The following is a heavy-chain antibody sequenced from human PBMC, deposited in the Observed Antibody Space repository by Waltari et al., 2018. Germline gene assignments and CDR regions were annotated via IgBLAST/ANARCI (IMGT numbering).Heavy chain of an antibody. V-gene: IGHV1-2*02. CDR3: ARDQEYQLPSPFDP. Sequence: QVQLVQSGAEVKKPGASVKVSCKASGYTFTGYYMHWVRQAPGQGLEWMGRINPNSGGTNYAQKCQGRVTMTRDTSIRTAYMELGRLRSDDTAVYYCARDQEYQLPSPFDPWGQGTLVTGSS. CDR2: INPNSGGT. CDR1: GYTFTGYY. D-gene: IGHD2-2*01. J-gene: IGHJ5*02.